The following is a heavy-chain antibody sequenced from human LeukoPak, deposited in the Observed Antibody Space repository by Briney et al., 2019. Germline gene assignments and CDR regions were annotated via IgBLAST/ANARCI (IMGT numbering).Heavy chain of an antibody. CDR3: ATHDYGDSWDAFDI. D-gene: IGHD4-17*01. V-gene: IGHV3-33*01. CDR1: GFSFRDYG. CDR2: IWYDGSND. Sequence: GRSLRLSCAASGFSFRDYGMHWFRQAPGKGLEWLAVIWYDGSNDRYADSVKGRFTISRDNSKNTLYVQMNSLRVEDTAVYYCATHDYGDSWDAFDIWGQGTMVNVSS. J-gene: IGHJ3*02.